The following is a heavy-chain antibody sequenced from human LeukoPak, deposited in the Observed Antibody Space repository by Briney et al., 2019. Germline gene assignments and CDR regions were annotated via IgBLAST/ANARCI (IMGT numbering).Heavy chain of an antibody. J-gene: IGHJ6*02. Sequence: AASVKVSCKASGYTFTSYDINWVRQATGQGLEWMGWMNPNSGNTGYAQKFQGRVTMTRNTSISTAYMELSSLRSEDTAVYYCARGPGYGSGRQGPINLRAKIFSGYYYGMDVWGQGTTVTVSS. V-gene: IGHV1-8*01. CDR1: GYTFTSYD. CDR2: MNPNSGNT. CDR3: ARGPGYGSGRQGPINLRAKIFSGYYYGMDV. D-gene: IGHD3-10*01.